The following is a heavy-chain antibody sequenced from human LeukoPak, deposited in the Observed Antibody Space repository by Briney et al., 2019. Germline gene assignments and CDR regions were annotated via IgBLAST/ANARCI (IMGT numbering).Heavy chain of an antibody. CDR2: IVVGSGNT. D-gene: IGHD3-10*01. CDR1: GFTFTSSA. J-gene: IGHJ4*02. CDR3: AAGGAEDYYGSGSKY. V-gene: IGHV1-58*02. Sequence: SVKVSCKASGFTFTSSAMQWVRQARGQRLEWIGWIVVGSGNTNYAQKFQERVTITRDMSTSTAYMELSSLRSEDTAVYYCAAGGAEDYYGSGSKYWGQGTLVTVSS.